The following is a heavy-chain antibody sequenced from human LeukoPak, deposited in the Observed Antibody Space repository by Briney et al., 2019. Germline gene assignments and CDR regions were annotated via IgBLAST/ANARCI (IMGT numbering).Heavy chain of an antibody. CDR2: IKQDGSER. CDR1: GFTFSSYA. D-gene: IGHD1-1*01. Sequence: PGGSLRLSCAASGFTFSSYAMSWVRQAPGKGLEWVANIKQDGSERSYVDSVKGRFTISRDNAKNSLYLQLDSLRAEDTAVYYCARENYWKFDYWGQGTLVTVSS. V-gene: IGHV3-7*05. CDR3: ARENYWKFDY. J-gene: IGHJ4*02.